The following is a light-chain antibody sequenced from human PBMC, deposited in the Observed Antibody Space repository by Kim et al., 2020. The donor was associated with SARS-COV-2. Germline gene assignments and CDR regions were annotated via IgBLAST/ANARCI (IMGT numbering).Light chain of an antibody. CDR3: QQYGASSLT. V-gene: IGKV3-20*01. J-gene: IGKJ4*01. CDR2: DAS. CDR1: QSVSNSR. Sequence: PGERATLSCRASQSVSNSRLAWYKQKPGQAPRLLIYDASSRATGITDRFSGSGSGTDFTLTISRLEPEDFAVYYCQQYGASSLTFGGGTKVDIK.